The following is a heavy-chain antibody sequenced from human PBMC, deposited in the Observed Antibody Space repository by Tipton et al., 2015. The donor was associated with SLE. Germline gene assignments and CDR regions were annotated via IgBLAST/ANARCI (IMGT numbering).Heavy chain of an antibody. Sequence: SLTCNVSGGSISNYYWSWIRQPPGKGLEWIGYISYGGNTNYNPSLKSRVTISVDMSKNQFSLNLTSVTAADTAVYYCARVLRFLEWSRGDYSFSYMDVWGKGTTVTVSS. CDR3: ARVLRFLEWSRGDYSFSYMDV. CDR2: ISYGGNT. J-gene: IGHJ6*03. CDR1: GGSISNYY. D-gene: IGHD3-3*01. V-gene: IGHV4-59*08.